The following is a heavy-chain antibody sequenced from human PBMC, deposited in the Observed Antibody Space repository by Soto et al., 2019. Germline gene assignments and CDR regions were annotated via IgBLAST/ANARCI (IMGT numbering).Heavy chain of an antibody. Sequence: SETLSLTCTVSGGSISCYYWSWIRQPPGKGLEWIGNVYYSGGAKYNPSVKRRVSITVDTAKIQFSLNLSSVTAADTAVYYCTRDGDGRMTTNPYYYYGMDVWGPGITVTVSS. CDR1: GGSISCYY. V-gene: IGHV4-59*01. D-gene: IGHD2-21*02. CDR2: VYYSGGA. J-gene: IGHJ6*02. CDR3: TRDGDGRMTTNPYYYYGMDV.